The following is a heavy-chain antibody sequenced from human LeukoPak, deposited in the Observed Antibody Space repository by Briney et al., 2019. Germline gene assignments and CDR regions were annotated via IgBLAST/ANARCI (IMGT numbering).Heavy chain of an antibody. J-gene: IGHJ5*02. D-gene: IGHD6-19*01. CDR1: GYXFTGYY. CDR2: IYPNSGAT. V-gene: IGHV1-2*02. CDR3: ARDRIAVA. Sequence: ASVKVSCKASGYXFTGYYIQWVRQAPGQGLEWMGWIYPNSGATNYAQKFQGRVTLTRDTSISTAYMELSSLTSDDTAVYYCARDRIAVAWGQGTLVTVSS.